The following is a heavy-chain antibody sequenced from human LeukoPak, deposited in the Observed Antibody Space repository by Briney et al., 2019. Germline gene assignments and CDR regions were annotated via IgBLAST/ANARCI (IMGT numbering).Heavy chain of an antibody. D-gene: IGHD2/OR15-2a*01. CDR3: ARGNSRGLGAFDI. V-gene: IGHV3-21*01. CDR2: ISSSSSYI. CDR1: GFTFSSYS. Sequence: GGSLRLSCAASGFTFSSYSMNWVRQAPGKGLEWVSSISSSSSYIYYADSVKGRFTISRDNAKNSLYLQMNSLSAEDTAVYYCARGNSRGLGAFDIWGQGTMVTVSS. J-gene: IGHJ3*02.